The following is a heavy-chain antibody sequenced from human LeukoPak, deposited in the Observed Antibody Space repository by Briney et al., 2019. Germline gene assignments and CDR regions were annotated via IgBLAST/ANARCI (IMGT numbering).Heavy chain of an antibody. CDR2: IYYSGST. D-gene: IGHD6-19*01. V-gene: IGHV4-38-2*01. CDR1: GFTFSDYS. Sequence: GSLRLSCAASGFTFSDYSMNWVRQPPGKGLEWIGTIYYSGSTYYNPSLESRVTISIDTSKNQFSLKLNSVTAADTAVYYCARVLPQWLARYYFDYWGQGSLVTVSS. J-gene: IGHJ4*02. CDR3: ARVLPQWLARYYFDY.